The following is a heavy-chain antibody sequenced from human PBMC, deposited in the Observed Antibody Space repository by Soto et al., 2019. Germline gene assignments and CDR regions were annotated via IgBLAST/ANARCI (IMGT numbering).Heavy chain of an antibody. Sequence: QVQLVQSGAEVKKPGSSVKVSCKASGGTFSSYTISWVRQAPGQGLEWMGRIIPILGIANYAQKFQGRVTITADKSTSTAYMELRSLRSEDTAVYYCALGSQIVVVPAGAHWGQGTLVTVSS. J-gene: IGHJ4*02. V-gene: IGHV1-69*02. CDR1: GGTFSSYT. CDR3: ALGSQIVVVPAGAH. D-gene: IGHD2-2*01. CDR2: IIPILGIA.